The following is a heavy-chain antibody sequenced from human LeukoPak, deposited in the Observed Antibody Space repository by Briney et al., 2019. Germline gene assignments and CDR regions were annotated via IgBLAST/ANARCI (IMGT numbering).Heavy chain of an antibody. CDR2: ISWDGGST. CDR3: AKDDYMNWFDP. J-gene: IGHJ5*02. CDR1: GFTFDEYA. D-gene: IGHD4-11*01. Sequence: GGSLRLSCAASGFTFDEYAMHWVRQAPGKGLEWVSLISWDGGSTYYADSVKGRFTISRDNSKNSLYLQMNSLRAEDTALYYCAKDDYMNWFDPWGQGTLVTVSS. V-gene: IGHV3-43D*04.